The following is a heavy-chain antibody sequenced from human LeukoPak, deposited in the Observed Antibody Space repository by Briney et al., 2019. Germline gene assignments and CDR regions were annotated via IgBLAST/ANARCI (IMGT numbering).Heavy chain of an antibody. CDR1: GASISSGSYF. CDR2: TFYSGST. V-gene: IGHV4-39*01. D-gene: IGHD4-11*01. CDR3: ARHNYHRLSGSYLLDY. J-gene: IGHJ4*02. Sequence: PSETLSLTCTVSGASISSGSYFWGWIRQPPGKGLEWIGNTFYSGSTYHNPSLKSRVTISADTSKNQFSLKLSSVTAAGTAAFYCARHNYHRLSGSYLLDYWGQGTLVTVSS.